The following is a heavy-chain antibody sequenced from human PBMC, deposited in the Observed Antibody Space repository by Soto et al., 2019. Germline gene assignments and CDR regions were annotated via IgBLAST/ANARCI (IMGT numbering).Heavy chain of an antibody. V-gene: IGHV6-1*01. CDR3: ARSISATTGDGMDV. J-gene: IGHJ6*02. D-gene: IGHD1-20*01. CDR2: TYYRSKWYY. Sequence: PSQTLSLTCAISGDSVSSNSAAWSWVRQSPSRGLEWLGRTYYRSKWYYNYAVSVKSRITINPDTSKNHFSLQLNSVTPEDTAVYYCARSISATTGDGMDVWCPATTVTVSS. CDR1: GDSVSSNSAA.